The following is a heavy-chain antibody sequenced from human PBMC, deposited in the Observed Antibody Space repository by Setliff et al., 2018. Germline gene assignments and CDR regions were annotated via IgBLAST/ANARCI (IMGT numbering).Heavy chain of an antibody. D-gene: IGHD3-3*01. CDR3: AREGYYNFWSGFMDV. Sequence: TLSLPCTVSGGSISSYYWSWIRQPPGKGLEWIGYIYYSGSTNYNPSLKSRVTISVGTSKNQFSLKLSSVTAADTAVYYCAREGYYNFWSGFMDVWGQGTTVTVSS. CDR1: GGSISSYY. V-gene: IGHV4-59*01. J-gene: IGHJ6*02. CDR2: IYYSGST.